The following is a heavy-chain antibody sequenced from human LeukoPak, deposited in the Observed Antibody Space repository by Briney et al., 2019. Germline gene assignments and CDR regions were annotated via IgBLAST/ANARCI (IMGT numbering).Heavy chain of an antibody. CDR3: ARGPLVAYYYYMDV. Sequence: SETLSLTCTVSGGSINNYYWSWIRQPAGKGLEWIGRIYTTGSTNYNPSLKSPITMSVDTSKNQFSLKLSSVTAADTAVYYCARGPLVAYYYYMDVWGKGTTVTVSS. J-gene: IGHJ6*03. CDR1: GGSINNYY. CDR2: IYTTGST. D-gene: IGHD2-2*01. V-gene: IGHV4-4*07.